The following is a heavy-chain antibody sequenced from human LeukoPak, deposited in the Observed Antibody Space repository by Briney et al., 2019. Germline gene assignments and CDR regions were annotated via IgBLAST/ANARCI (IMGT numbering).Heavy chain of an antibody. D-gene: IGHD2-15*01. CDR2: TYYSGST. CDR3: ARLVNRGISGDWFDP. Sequence: SETLSLTCTVSGGSISSYYWSWIRQPPGKGLEWIGYTYYSGSTNYNPSLKSRVTISVDTSKNQFSLKLSSVTAADTAVYYCARLVNRGISGDWFDPWGQGTLVTVSS. V-gene: IGHV4-59*08. J-gene: IGHJ5*02. CDR1: GGSISSYY.